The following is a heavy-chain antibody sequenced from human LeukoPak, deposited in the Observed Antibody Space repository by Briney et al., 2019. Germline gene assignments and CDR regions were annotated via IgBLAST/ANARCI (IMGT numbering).Heavy chain of an antibody. CDR1: GDSVSSNSAA. V-gene: IGHV6-1*01. D-gene: IGHD1-26*01. CDR3: TKTGGGGGSYRYYYGRDV. Sequence: SQTLSLTCAISGDSVSSNSAAWNWIRQSPSRGLEWLGRTYYRSKWYNEYAVSVKSRITINPDTSKNRFSLQLNSVTPEDTAVYYCTKTGGGGGSYRYYYGRDVGGQGTTVTVPS. CDR2: TYYRSKWYN. J-gene: IGHJ6*02.